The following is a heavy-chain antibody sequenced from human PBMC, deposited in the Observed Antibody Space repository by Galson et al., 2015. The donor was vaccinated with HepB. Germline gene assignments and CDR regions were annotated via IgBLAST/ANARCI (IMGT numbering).Heavy chain of an antibody. Sequence: SLRLSCAASGFTFGDYAMSWFRQAPGKGLEWVGFIRSKAYGGTTEYAASVKGRFTISRDDSKSIAYLQMNSLKTEDTAVYYCTRGDCGGDCYNPSYFDYWGQGTLVTVSS. J-gene: IGHJ4*02. CDR1: GFTFGDYA. V-gene: IGHV3-49*03. CDR2: IRSKAYGGTT. CDR3: TRGDCGGDCYNPSYFDY. D-gene: IGHD2-21*02.